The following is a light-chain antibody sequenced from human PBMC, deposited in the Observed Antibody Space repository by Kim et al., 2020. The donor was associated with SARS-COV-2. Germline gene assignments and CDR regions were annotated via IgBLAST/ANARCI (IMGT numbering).Light chain of an antibody. J-gene: IGKJ1*01. CDR1: QSVSSMY. CDR2: GAS. Sequence: LAPRERATLSCRASQSVSSMYLAWYQQKPGQAPRLLIYGASSRATGIPDRFSGGGSGTDFTLTISRLEPEDCAVYYCQQYENSPWTFGQGTKV. V-gene: IGKV3-20*01. CDR3: QQYENSPWT.